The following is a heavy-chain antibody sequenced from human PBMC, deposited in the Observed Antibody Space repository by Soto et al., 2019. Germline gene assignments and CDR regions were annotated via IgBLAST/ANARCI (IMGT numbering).Heavy chain of an antibody. J-gene: IGHJ4*02. CDR2: IYYSGST. D-gene: IGHD3-10*01. CDR3: ARALPVLLWFGELSGGFFDY. Sequence: SETLSLTCTVSGGSISSYYWSWIRQPPGKGLEWIGYIYYSGSTNYNPSLKSRVTISVDTSKNQFSLKLSSVTAADTAVYYCARALPVLLWFGELSGGFFDYWGQGTLVTVSS. V-gene: IGHV4-59*01. CDR1: GGSISSYY.